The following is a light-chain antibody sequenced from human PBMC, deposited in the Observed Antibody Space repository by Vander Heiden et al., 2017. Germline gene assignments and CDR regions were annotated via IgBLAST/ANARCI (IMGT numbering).Light chain of an antibody. J-gene: IGKJ1*01. Sequence: TQSPSSLSASVGDRVTITCRASQTISRSLHWYQQRPGEAPRLLIFAVSNLHSGVPSRFSGSGSGTEFTLTISNLQPDDFATYCCQQSVTTPWTFGQGTRVEV. CDR2: AVS. V-gene: IGKV1-39*01. CDR3: QQSVTTPWT. CDR1: QTISRS.